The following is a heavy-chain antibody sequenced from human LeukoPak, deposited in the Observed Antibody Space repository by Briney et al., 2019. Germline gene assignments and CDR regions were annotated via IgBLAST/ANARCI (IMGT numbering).Heavy chain of an antibody. J-gene: IGHJ4*02. CDR1: GYTFTNYG. CDR3: ARDGGITVAADDY. V-gene: IGHV1-18*01. Sequence: ASVKVSCKASGYTFTNYGFSWVRPAPGHGLEWMGWISAYNGNTNYAQKLQGRVTMTTDTSTSTAYMELRSLRFDDTAVYYCARDGGITVAADDYWGQGTLVTVSS. D-gene: IGHD6-19*01. CDR2: ISAYNGNT.